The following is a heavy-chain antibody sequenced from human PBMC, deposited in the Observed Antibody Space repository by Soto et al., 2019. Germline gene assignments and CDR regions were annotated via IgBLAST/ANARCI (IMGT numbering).Heavy chain of an antibody. D-gene: IGHD3-16*01. J-gene: IGHJ4*02. CDR3: GRDWGGGGY. CDR1: GFTFSSYA. Sequence: QVQLVESGGGVVQPGRSLRLSCAASGFTFSSYAMHWVRQAPGKGLEWVAVISYDGSNKYYADSVKGRFTISRDNSKNTRYLKMNGRGAGNTVVYYCGRDWGGGGYWGQGTLVTVSS. V-gene: IGHV3-30-3*01. CDR2: ISYDGSNK.